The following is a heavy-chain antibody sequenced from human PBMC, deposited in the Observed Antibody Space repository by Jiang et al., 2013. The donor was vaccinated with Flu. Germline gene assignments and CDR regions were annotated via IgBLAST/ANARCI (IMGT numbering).Heavy chain of an antibody. CDR3: ARLDGVMTGIGQPSLRPLGRPYYLDY. Sequence: GAEVKKPGESLKISCKGSGYSFTTYWIGWVRQMPGKGLEWMGIIYPTDSDTRYSPSFQGQVTISADKSISTAYLQWTSLEASDTAMYYCARLDGVMTGIGQPSLRPLGRPYYLDYWGQGTRGPPSPQ. V-gene: IGHV5-51*03. CDR2: IYPTDSDT. J-gene: IGHJ4*02. D-gene: IGHD2-21*02. CDR1: GYSFTTYW.